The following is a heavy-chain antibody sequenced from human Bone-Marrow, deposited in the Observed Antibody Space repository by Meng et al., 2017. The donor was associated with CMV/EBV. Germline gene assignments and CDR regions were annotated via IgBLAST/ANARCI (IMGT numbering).Heavy chain of an antibody. J-gene: IGHJ6*02. CDR2: INSDGSNT. CDR3: AKDLSYYGMDV. Sequence: GESLKISCAASGFTFSSYWMHWVRQAPGKGLVWVSRINSDGSNTSYADSVKGRFTISRDNSKNTLYLQMNSLRAEDTAVYYCAKDLSYYGMDVWGQGTTVTVSS. CDR1: GFTFSSYW. V-gene: IGHV3-74*01.